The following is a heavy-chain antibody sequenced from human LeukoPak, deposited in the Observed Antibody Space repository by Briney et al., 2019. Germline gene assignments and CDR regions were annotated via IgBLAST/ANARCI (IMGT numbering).Heavy chain of an antibody. J-gene: IGHJ5*02. Sequence: SETLSLTCAVYGGSFSGYYLSWIRRPAGKGLEWIGRIYSRVTTYNPSLKSRVTMSADTSRNHVSLTLNSVTAADTAVHYCARDSGTTGEVKFDPWGQGTLVTVSS. CDR1: GGSFSGYY. CDR3: ARDSGTTGEVKFDP. V-gene: IGHV4-4*07. CDR2: IYSRVT. D-gene: IGHD3-10*01.